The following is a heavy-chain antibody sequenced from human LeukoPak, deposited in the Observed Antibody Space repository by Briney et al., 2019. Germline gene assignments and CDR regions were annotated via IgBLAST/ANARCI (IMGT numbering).Heavy chain of an antibody. Sequence: GGSLRLSCAASGFTFDDYAMHWVRQAPGKGLEWVSGISWNSGTKGYADSVKGRFTISRDDAKNSLYLQMNSLRPEDTALYYCAKDLRNYYGSGSIVDYWGQGTLVTVSS. CDR3: AKDLRNYYGSGSIVDY. J-gene: IGHJ4*02. D-gene: IGHD3-10*01. V-gene: IGHV3-9*01. CDR2: ISWNSGTK. CDR1: GFTFDDYA.